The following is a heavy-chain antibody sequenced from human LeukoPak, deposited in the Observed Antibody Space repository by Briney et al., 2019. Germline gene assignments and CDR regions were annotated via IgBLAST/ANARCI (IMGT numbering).Heavy chain of an antibody. Sequence: GGSLRLSCAASGFTFSSYSMNWVRQAPGKGLEWVSYISSSSSTIYYADSVKGRFTISRDNAKNPLYLQMNSLRAEDTAVYYCARDAGYSSSWYHFDYWGQGTLVTVSS. D-gene: IGHD6-13*01. CDR3: ARDAGYSSSWYHFDY. CDR1: GFTFSSYS. J-gene: IGHJ4*02. CDR2: ISSSSSTI. V-gene: IGHV3-48*04.